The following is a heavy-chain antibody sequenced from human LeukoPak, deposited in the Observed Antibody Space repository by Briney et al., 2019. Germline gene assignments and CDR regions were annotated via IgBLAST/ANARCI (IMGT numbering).Heavy chain of an antibody. CDR1: GFTFSSYF. Sequence: GGSLRLSCAASGFTFSSYFMHWVRQAPGKGLEWVADIASDGSHTFYVESVKGRFTISRDNSKNTLYLQMNSLRAEDTAVYFCARERRDTILHSGAFDIWGQGTMVTVSS. J-gene: IGHJ3*02. V-gene: IGHV3-30-3*01. CDR2: IASDGSHT. D-gene: IGHD2-21*01. CDR3: ARERRDTILHSGAFDI.